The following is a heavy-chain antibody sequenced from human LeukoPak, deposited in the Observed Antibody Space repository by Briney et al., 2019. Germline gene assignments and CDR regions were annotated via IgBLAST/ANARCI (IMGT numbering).Heavy chain of an antibody. CDR2: INHSGST. V-gene: IGHV4-34*01. CDR3: AREGIVVVPAARSWFDP. CDR1: GGSFSGYY. Sequence: SETLSLTCAVYGGSFSGYYWSWIRQPPGKGLEWIGEINHSGSTNYNPSLKSRVTISVDTSKNQFSLQLSSVTAADTAVYYCAREGIVVVPAARSWFDPWGQGTLVTVSS. J-gene: IGHJ5*02. D-gene: IGHD2-2*01.